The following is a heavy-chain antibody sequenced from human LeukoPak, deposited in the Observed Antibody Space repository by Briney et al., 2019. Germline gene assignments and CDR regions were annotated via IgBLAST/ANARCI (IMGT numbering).Heavy chain of an antibody. CDR3: ARHSWKKWELLVGDAFDI. D-gene: IGHD1-26*01. Sequence: GESLKISCKGSGYSFTSYWIGWVRQMPGKGLEWMGIIYPGDSDTRYSPSFQGQVTISADKSISTAYLQWSSLKASDTAMYYCARHSWKKWELLVGDAFDIWGQGTMVTVSS. V-gene: IGHV5-51*01. CDR2: IYPGDSDT. J-gene: IGHJ3*02. CDR1: GYSFTSYW.